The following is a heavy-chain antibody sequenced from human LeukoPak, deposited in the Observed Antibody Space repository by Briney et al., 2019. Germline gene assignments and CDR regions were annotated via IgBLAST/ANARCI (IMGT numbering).Heavy chain of an antibody. J-gene: IGHJ4*02. CDR2: INHSGST. CDR1: GGSFSDYY. V-gene: IGHV4-34*01. Sequence: ASETLSLTCAVYGGSFSDYYWSWIRQPPGKGLEWIGEINHSGSTNYNPSLKSRVTISVDTSKNQFSLKLSSVTAADTAVYYCARGGPRWELRPVDYWGQGTLVTVSS. CDR3: ARGGPRWELRPVDY. D-gene: IGHD1-26*01.